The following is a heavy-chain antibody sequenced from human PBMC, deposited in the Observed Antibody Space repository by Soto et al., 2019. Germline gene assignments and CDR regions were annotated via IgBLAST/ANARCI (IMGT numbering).Heavy chain of an antibody. CDR3: ARDLDPVY. V-gene: IGHV3-7*01. CDR1: GFTFSSYW. CDR2: IKQDGSEK. Sequence: PLWSMGLSCAASGFTFSSYWMSWVRQAPGKGLEWVANIKQDGSEKYYVDSVKGRFTISRDNAKNSLYLQMNSLRAEDTAGYYCARDLDPVYWGQGTRGIVPP. J-gene: IGHJ4*02.